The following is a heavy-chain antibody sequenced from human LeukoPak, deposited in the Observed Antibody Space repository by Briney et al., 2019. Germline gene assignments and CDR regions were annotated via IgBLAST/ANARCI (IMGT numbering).Heavy chain of an antibody. V-gene: IGHV3-7*03. J-gene: IGHJ4*02. CDR2: IKQDGSEK. Sequence: GGSLRLSCAASGFTFSSYWMSWVRQAPGKGLEWVANIKQDGSEKYYVDSVKGRFTISRDNAKNSLYLQMNSLRAEDTAVYYCAKDRYGSGSYYLVYWGREPWSPSPQ. D-gene: IGHD3-10*01. CDR1: GFTFSSYW. CDR3: AKDRYGSGSYYLVY.